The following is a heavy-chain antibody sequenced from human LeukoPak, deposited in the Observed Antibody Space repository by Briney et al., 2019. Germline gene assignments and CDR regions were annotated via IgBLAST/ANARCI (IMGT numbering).Heavy chain of an antibody. V-gene: IGHV3-11*01. J-gene: IGHJ4*02. D-gene: IGHD2-21*02. Sequence: AGGSLRLSCAASGFTFSDYYMSWIRQAPGKGLEWVSYISSSGSTIYYADSVKGRFTISRDNAKNSLYLQMNSLRAEDTAVYYCARDWLNDVVTYFDYWGQGTLVTVSS. CDR2: ISSSGSTI. CDR3: ARDWLNDVVTYFDY. CDR1: GFTFSDYY.